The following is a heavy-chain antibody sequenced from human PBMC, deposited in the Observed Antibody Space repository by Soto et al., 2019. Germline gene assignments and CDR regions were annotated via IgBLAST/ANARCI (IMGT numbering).Heavy chain of an antibody. CDR2: IYTSASI. V-gene: IGHV4-4*07. J-gene: IGHJ6*02. CDR1: GADINTYS. CDR3: ARDREAGYNFYYGMDV. Sequence: SETLSLTCSVSGADINTYSWTWIRQPAGKGLEWIGRIYTSASINYNPSLKGRVTLSVDTSANQVSLRLASVTAADTAIYYCARDREAGYNFYYGMDVWGQGTTVTVSS. D-gene: IGHD6-19*01.